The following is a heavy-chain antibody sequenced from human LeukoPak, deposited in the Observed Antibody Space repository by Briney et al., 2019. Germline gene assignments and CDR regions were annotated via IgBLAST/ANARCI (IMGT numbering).Heavy chain of an antibody. Sequence: SETLSLTCTVFGGSVNNGNHYWTWIRQPPGKGLEWIGYIYYSGSTYYNPSLKSRLTISIDTSKNQFSLKLTSVTAADTAVYYCARAGYCSGSTCYSWFFDLWGRGTLVTVSS. CDR3: ARAGYCSGSTCYSWFFDL. CDR1: GGSVNNGNHY. J-gene: IGHJ2*01. CDR2: IYYSGST. V-gene: IGHV4-30-4*01. D-gene: IGHD2-15*01.